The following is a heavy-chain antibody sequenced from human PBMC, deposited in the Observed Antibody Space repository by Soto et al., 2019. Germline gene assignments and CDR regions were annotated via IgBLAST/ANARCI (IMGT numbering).Heavy chain of an antibody. D-gene: IGHD3-3*01. V-gene: IGHV1-18*01. CDR2: ISAYNGNT. CDR3: ASVLMYYAFWSGYYARDYYYYLDG. CDR1: GYTFTSYG. Sequence: ASVKVSCKASGYTFTSYGISWVRQAPGQGLEWMGWISAYNGNTNYAQKLQGRVTMTTDTSTSTAYMELRCLRSDDTAVYYCASVLMYYAFWSGYYARDYYYYLDGWGKGTTVSVSS. J-gene: IGHJ6*03.